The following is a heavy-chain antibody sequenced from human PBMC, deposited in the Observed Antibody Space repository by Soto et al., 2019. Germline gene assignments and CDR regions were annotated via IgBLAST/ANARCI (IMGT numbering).Heavy chain of an antibody. J-gene: IGHJ4*02. CDR2: INHSGST. V-gene: IGHV4-34*01. D-gene: IGHD3-10*01. Sequence: SETLSLTCAVYGGSFSGYYWSWIRQPPGKGLEWIGEINHSGSTNYNPSLKSRVTISVDTSKNQFSLKVSSVTAADTAVYYCARVGPLWFGELSYFDYWGQGTLVTVSS. CDR3: ARVGPLWFGELSYFDY. CDR1: GGSFSGYY.